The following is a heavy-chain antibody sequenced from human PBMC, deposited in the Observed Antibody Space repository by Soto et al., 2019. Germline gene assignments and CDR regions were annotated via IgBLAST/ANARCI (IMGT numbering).Heavy chain of an antibody. J-gene: IGHJ4*02. CDR3: ARDLYSSSARYFDY. Sequence: EVQLVESGGGLAKPGGSLRLSCAASGFTFSSYSMNWVRQAPGKGLEWVSSISSSSSYIYYADSVKGRFTISIDNAKNSLYLQMNSLRAEDTAVYYCARDLYSSSARYFDYWGQGHLVTVSS. CDR2: ISSSSSYI. D-gene: IGHD6-6*01. V-gene: IGHV3-21*01. CDR1: GFTFSSYS.